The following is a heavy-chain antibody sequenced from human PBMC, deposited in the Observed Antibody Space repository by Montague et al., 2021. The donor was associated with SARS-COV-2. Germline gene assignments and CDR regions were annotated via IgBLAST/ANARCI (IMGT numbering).Heavy chain of an antibody. V-gene: IGHV2-5*02. J-gene: IGHJ5*02. Sequence: PALVKPTQTLTLTCTFSGFSLSTSGVGVGWIRQPPGKALEWLALIYWDDDKRYSPSLKSRPTITKDTSKNQVVLTMTNMDPVDTATYYCAHRPTITAAGTHRFDPWGQGTLVTVTS. CDR2: IYWDDDK. CDR3: AHRPTITAAGTHRFDP. D-gene: IGHD6-13*01. CDR1: GFSLSTSGVG.